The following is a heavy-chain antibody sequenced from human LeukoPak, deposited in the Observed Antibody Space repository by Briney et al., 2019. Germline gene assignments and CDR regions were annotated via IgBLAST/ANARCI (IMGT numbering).Heavy chain of an antibody. V-gene: IGHV3-48*01. CDR3: ARGIIAARPLDY. CDR1: GFTFSSYS. J-gene: IGHJ4*02. Sequence: GGSLRLSCAASGFTFSSYSMNWVRQAPGKGLEWVSYISISSSTIYYTTSVKGRFTISRDNAKNSLYLQMNSLRAEDTAVYYCARGIIAARPLDYWGQGTLVTVSS. CDR2: ISISSSTI. D-gene: IGHD6-6*01.